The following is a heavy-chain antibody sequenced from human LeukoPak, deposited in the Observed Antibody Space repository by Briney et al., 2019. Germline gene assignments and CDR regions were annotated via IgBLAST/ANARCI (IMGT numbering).Heavy chain of an antibody. CDR1: GFTFRSYE. J-gene: IGHJ4*02. CDR3: ARGIYGSGTYYPYNY. CDR2: ISSGGNTI. V-gene: IGHV3-48*03. Sequence: QPGGSLKLSCAASGFTFRSYEMHWVRQAPGKGLEWVSYISSGGNTIYYADSVKGRFTISRDNANNSLYLQMNSLRDEDTAVYYCARGIYGSGTYYPYNYWGQGTLVTVSS. D-gene: IGHD3-10*01.